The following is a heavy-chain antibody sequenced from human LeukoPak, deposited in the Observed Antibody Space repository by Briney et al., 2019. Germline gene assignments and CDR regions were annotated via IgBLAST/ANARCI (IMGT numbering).Heavy chain of an antibody. CDR2: ISGSGGST. CDR3: AKEIIVVVVGGTFDI. J-gene: IGHJ3*02. D-gene: IGHD2-15*01. V-gene: IGHV3-23*01. CDR1: GFTFSSYA. Sequence: GGSLRLSYAASGFTFSSYAMSWVRQAPGKGLEWVSAISGSGGSTYYADSVKGRFTISRDNSKNTLYLQMNSLRAEDTAVYYYAKEIIVVVVGGTFDIWGQGTMVTVSS.